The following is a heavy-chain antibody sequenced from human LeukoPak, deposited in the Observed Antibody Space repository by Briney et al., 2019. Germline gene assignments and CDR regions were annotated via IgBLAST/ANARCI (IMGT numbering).Heavy chain of an antibody. CDR3: ARLRGYSYGYGDY. Sequence: GGSLRLSCAASGFTFSSYCMNWVRQAPGKGREWVSYISRSGNTIDYADSVKGRFTISRDNAKNSLYLQMVSLRAEDTAVYYCARLRGYSYGYGDYWGQGTLVTVSS. D-gene: IGHD5-18*01. V-gene: IGHV3-48*04. CDR1: GFTFSSYC. CDR2: ISRSGNTI. J-gene: IGHJ4*02.